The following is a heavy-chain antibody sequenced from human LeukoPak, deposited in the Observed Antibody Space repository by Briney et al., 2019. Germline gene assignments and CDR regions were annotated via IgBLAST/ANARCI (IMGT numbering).Heavy chain of an antibody. CDR1: GFTFSSYA. CDR2: ISYDGSNK. D-gene: IGHD5-18*01. Sequence: GGSLRLSCAASGFTFSSYAMHWVRQAPGKGLEWVAVISYDGSNKYYADSVKGRFTNSRDNAKNSLYLQMNSLRAEDTAVYYCAREVTNGYDYWGQGTLVTVSS. J-gene: IGHJ4*02. CDR3: AREVTNGYDY. V-gene: IGHV3-30-3*01.